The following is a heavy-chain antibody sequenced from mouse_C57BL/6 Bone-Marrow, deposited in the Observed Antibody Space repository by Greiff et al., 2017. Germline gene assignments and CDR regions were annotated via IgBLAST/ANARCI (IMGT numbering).Heavy chain of an antibody. CDR1: GYAFSSYW. V-gene: IGHV1-80*01. J-gene: IGHJ4*01. CDR3: ARGDLPYYYAMDY. Sequence: QVQLQQSGAELVKPGASVKISCKASGYAFSSYWMNWVKQRPGKGLEWIGQIYPGDGDTNYNGKFKGKATLTADKSSSTAYMQLSSLTSEDSAVYCGARGDLPYYYAMDYWGQGTSVTVSS. CDR2: IYPGDGDT.